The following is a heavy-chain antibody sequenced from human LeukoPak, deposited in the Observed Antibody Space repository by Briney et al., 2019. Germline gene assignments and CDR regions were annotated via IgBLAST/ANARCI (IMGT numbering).Heavy chain of an antibody. Sequence: SETLSLTCTVSGGSIRSTTYYWGWIRQAPGKGLEWIGTIHYSGATYYNPSLKSRVTISVDTSKNQFSLNLNSVTAADTAVYYCARSGGGYNFDYWGQGTLVSVSS. D-gene: IGHD5-24*01. J-gene: IGHJ4*02. CDR3: ARSGGGYNFDY. V-gene: IGHV4-39*07. CDR1: GGSIRSTTYY. CDR2: IHYSGAT.